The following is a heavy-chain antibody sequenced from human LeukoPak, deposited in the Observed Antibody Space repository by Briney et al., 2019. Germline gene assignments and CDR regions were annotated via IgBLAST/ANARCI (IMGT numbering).Heavy chain of an antibody. CDR2: IWSDGSNK. Sequence: AGGSLRLSCAASAFTFSNYDMHWVRQAPGKGLEWVAVIWSDGSNKNYADSVKGRFTISRDNSKNTLYLQMNSLRAEDTAVYYCARAGKQDDGYFDYWGQGTLVTVSS. D-gene: IGHD3-10*01. CDR3: ARAGKQDDGYFDY. V-gene: IGHV3-33*01. CDR1: AFTFSNYD. J-gene: IGHJ4*02.